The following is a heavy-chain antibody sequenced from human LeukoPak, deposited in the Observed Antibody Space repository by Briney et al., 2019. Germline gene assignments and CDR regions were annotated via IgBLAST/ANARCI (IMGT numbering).Heavy chain of an antibody. CDR1: GFTFSSYS. CDR2: ISSSSSYI. CDR3: ARVVGAETEDYFDY. D-gene: IGHD1-26*01. V-gene: IGHV3-21*01. Sequence: GGSLRLSCAASGFTFSSYSMNWARQAPGKGLEWVSSISSSSSYIYYADSVKGRFTISRDNAKSSLYLQMNSLRAEDTAVYYCARVVGAETEDYFDYWGQGTLVTVSS. J-gene: IGHJ4*02.